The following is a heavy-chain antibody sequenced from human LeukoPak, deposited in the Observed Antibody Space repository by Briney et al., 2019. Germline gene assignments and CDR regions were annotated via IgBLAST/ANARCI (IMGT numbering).Heavy chain of an antibody. V-gene: IGHV4-34*01. Sequence: SETLSLTCAVYGGTFSGYYWSWIRQPPGKGLEWIGEINHSGTTTYNPSLKSRVTISVDTSKNQFSMTLSSVTAANTAIYYCESHATVGKAITLVRGVKRGWFDPWGQGTLVTVSS. CDR1: GGTFSGYY. CDR3: ESHATVGKAITLVRGVKRGWFDP. D-gene: IGHD3-10*01. CDR2: INHSGTT. J-gene: IGHJ5*02.